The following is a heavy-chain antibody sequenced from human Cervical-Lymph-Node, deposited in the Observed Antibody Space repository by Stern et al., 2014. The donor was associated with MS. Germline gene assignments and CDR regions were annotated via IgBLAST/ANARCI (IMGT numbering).Heavy chain of an antibody. V-gene: IGHV5-51*01. CDR1: GYSFTTYW. CDR2: IYPDVSDT. CDR3: AKYRRNIVASTDPFQI. J-gene: IGHJ3*02. D-gene: IGHD5-12*01. Sequence: VQLVQSGAEVRKPGESLNISCKASGYSFTTYWIGWARQMPGKGLEWMGIIYPDVSDTRYSPSIEGQFTISADKSISTACLQWTSLKASDTAMYYCAKYRRNIVASTDPFQIWGQGTMVTVSS.